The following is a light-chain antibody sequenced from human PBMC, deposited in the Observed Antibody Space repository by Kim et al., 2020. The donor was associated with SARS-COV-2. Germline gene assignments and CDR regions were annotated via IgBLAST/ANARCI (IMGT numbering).Light chain of an antibody. CDR3: EQYYSYPGLT. J-gene: IGKJ4*01. CDR1: QGISSY. CDR2: AAS. V-gene: IGKV1-8*01. Sequence: AIRMTQSPSSFSASTGDRVTITCRASQGISSYLAWYQQKPGKAPKLLIYAASTLQSGVPSRFSGSGSGTDFTLTISCLQSEDFATCYCEQYYSYPGLTFGGGTKVDIK.